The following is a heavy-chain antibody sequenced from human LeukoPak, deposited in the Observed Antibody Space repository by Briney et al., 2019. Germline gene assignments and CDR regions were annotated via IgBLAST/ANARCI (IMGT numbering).Heavy chain of an antibody. Sequence: SETLSLTCTVSGGSISGNYWSWIRQPPGKGLEWIGYIYYSGTTNYNPSLKSRVTISVDTSKNQFSLNLKSVTAADTAVYYCASPSPPSWYFHLWGRGTLATVSS. CDR2: IYYSGTT. CDR1: GGSISGNY. CDR3: ASPSPPSWYFHL. V-gene: IGHV4-59*01. J-gene: IGHJ2*01.